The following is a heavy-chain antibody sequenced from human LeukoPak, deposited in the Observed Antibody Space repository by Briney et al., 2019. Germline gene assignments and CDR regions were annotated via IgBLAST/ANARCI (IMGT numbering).Heavy chain of an antibody. CDR2: MNPNSGNT. V-gene: IGHV1-8*01. J-gene: IGHJ3*02. CDR1: GYTFTSYD. D-gene: IGHD3-9*01. Sequence: ASVKVSCKASGYTFTSYDINWVRQATGQGLEWMGWMNPNSGNTGYAQKFQGRVTMTTDTSTSTAYMELRSLRSDDTAVYYCARDYDILTGYYRGAFDIWGQGTMVTVSS. CDR3: ARDYDILTGYYRGAFDI.